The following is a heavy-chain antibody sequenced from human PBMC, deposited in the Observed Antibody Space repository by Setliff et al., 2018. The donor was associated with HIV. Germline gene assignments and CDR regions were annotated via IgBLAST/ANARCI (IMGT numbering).Heavy chain of an antibody. J-gene: IGHJ4*02. D-gene: IGHD3-10*01. CDR1: GGSVSTGNYY. Sequence: SETLSLTCTVSGGSVSTGNYYWNWIRLPPGKGLEWTGYIFYSGSTYYNPSLKSRVTISVDTSKNQFSLKLSSVTAADTALYYCARGRFHRLHRPYSGSGSLGIQYFDYWGQGTLVTVSS. CDR3: ARGRFHRLHRPYSGSGSLGIQYFDY. CDR2: IFYSGST. V-gene: IGHV4-61*01.